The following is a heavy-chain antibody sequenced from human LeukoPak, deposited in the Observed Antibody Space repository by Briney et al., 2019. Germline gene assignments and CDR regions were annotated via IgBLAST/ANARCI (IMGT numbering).Heavy chain of an antibody. D-gene: IGHD6-19*01. Sequence: GGSLRLSCAASGFTFSSYGMHWVRQAPGKGLEWVAVIWYDGSNKYYADSVKGRFTISRDNSKNTPYLQMNSLRAEDTAVYYCAKDLEDSSGSDYWGQGTLVTVSS. J-gene: IGHJ4*02. CDR2: IWYDGSNK. CDR1: GFTFSSYG. CDR3: AKDLEDSSGSDY. V-gene: IGHV3-33*06.